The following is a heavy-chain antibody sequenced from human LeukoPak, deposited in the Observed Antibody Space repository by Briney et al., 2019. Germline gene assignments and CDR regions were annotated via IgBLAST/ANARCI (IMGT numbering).Heavy chain of an antibody. D-gene: IGHD6-25*01. V-gene: IGHV3-53*01. J-gene: IGHJ4*02. Sequence: PGGSLRLSCAASGVTASTSYMNWVRQAPGKGREYVSVMYGGGSTYYADSVRGRFTISRDNSKNTLYLQMHSLSAEDTAGYFCAREYSSGWPDFWGQGTLVTVSS. CDR3: AREYSSGWPDF. CDR1: GVTASTSY. CDR2: MYGGGST.